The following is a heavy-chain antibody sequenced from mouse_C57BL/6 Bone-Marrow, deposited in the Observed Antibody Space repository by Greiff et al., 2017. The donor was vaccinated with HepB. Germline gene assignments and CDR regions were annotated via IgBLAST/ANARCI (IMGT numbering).Heavy chain of an antibody. CDR3: ARGGGSSRDYAMDY. D-gene: IGHD1-1*01. CDR1: GYTFTSYW. CDR2: IHPNSGST. V-gene: IGHV1-64*01. Sequence: VQLQQPGAELVKPGASVKLSCKASGYTFTSYWMHWVKQRPGQGLEWIGMIHPNSGSTNYNEKFKSKATLTVDKSSSTAYMQLSSLTSEDSAVYYCARGGGSSRDYAMDYWGQGTSVTVSS. J-gene: IGHJ4*01.